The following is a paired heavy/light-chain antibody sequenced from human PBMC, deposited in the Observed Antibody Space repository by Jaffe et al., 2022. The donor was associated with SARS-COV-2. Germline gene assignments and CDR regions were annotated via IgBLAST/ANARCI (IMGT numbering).Heavy chain of an antibody. J-gene: IGHJ3*02. Sequence: EVQLVESGGGLVQPGRSLRLSCAASGFTFDDYAMHWVRQAPGKGLEWVSGISWNSGSIGYADSVKGRFTISRDNAKNSLYLQMNSLRAEDTALYYCAKEHIRRLRFLEWLPVDIWGQGTMVTVSS. CDR3: AKEHIRRLRFLEWLPVDI. D-gene: IGHD3-3*01. V-gene: IGHV3-9*01. CDR1: GFTFDDYA. CDR2: ISWNSGSI.
Light chain of an antibody. V-gene: IGKV4-1*01. CDR1: QSVLYSSNNKNY. CDR3: QQYYSTPF. J-gene: IGKJ2*01. Sequence: DIVMTQSPDSLAVSLGERATINCKSSQSVLYSSNNKNYLAWYQQKPGQPPKLLIYWASTRESGVPDRFSGSGSGTDFTLTISSLQAEDVAVYYCQQYYSTPFFGQGTKLEIK. CDR2: WAS.